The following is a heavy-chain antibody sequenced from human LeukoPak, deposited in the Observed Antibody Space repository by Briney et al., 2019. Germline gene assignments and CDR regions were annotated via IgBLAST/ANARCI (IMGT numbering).Heavy chain of an antibody. CDR3: ARSHPDYYGVGAFDI. D-gene: IGHD3-10*01. CDR1: GYTFTSYY. CDR2: INPSGGST. Sequence: ASVKVSCKASGYTFTSYYMHWVRQAPGQGLEWMGIINPSGGSTSYAQKFQGRVTMTRDTSTSTVYMELSSLRSEDTAVYYCARSHPDYYGVGAFDIWGQGTMVTVSS. J-gene: IGHJ3*02. V-gene: IGHV1-46*01.